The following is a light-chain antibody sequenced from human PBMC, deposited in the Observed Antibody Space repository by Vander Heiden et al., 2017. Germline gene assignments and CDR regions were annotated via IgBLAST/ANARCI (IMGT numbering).Light chain of an antibody. V-gene: IGLV2-11*01. Sequence: QFALTQPRPVSGSPGQSVNNSCSVTSRDVGADDYVLRHQKHPGKAHKRLIYYVTNWPSGVPDRCAGSKSGKTATLIISGRLTEDEADYDGCSDAGSYTWVFGGGTKVTVL. CDR1: SRDVGADDY. CDR2: YVT. J-gene: IGLJ3*02. CDR3: CSDAGSYTWV.